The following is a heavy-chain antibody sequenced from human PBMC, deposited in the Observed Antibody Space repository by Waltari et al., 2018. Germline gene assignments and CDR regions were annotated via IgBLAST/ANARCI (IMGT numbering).Heavy chain of an antibody. CDR2: IYSSGTT. V-gene: IGHV3-53*01. D-gene: IGHD6-13*01. CDR1: GVTASTTY. J-gene: IGHJ4*02. Sequence: EVQLGESGGGLIQPGGSLRPYCAASGVTASTTYTRWVRQAPGKVLEWVSLIYSSGTTYYADSVKGRFTISRDISKNTLYLQMNSLRAEDTAVYYCARDLGYSSSWGYWGQGTLVTVSS. CDR3: ARDLGYSSSWGY.